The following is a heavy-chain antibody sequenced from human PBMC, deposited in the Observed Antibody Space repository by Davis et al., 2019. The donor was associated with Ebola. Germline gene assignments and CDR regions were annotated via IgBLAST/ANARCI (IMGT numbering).Heavy chain of an antibody. CDR1: GGSISSNNSY. V-gene: IGHV4-39*07. CDR2: MYYSRRT. J-gene: IGHJ4*02. Sequence: PSETLSLTCTVSGGSISSNNSYWGWIRQPPGKGLEWIGNMYYSRRTYYNPSLKGRVTISVDTAKNQLSLKLTSVTAADTAVYYCARGGDWNSKIDYWGQGTLVTVSS. CDR3: ARGGDWNSKIDY. D-gene: IGHD1-7*01.